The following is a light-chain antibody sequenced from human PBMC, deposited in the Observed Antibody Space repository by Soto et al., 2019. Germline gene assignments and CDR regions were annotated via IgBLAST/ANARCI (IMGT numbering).Light chain of an antibody. V-gene: IGLV1-47*01. Sequence: QSVLIQPPSASGTPGQRVTISCSGSSSNIGSNYVYWFQQLPGAAPRLLIYRNDQRPSGVPDRFSGSKSGTGASLAISGLRSEDEADYYCATWEDNLTARVFGGGTKLTVL. CDR3: ATWEDNLTARV. J-gene: IGLJ3*02. CDR2: RND. CDR1: SSNIGSNY.